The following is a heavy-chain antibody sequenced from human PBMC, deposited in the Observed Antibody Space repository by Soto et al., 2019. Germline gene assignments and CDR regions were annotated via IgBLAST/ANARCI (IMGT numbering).Heavy chain of an antibody. CDR3: ATPISSHYGGNGLDI. J-gene: IGHJ3*02. D-gene: IGHD4-17*01. V-gene: IGHV1-46*01. CDR1: GYTFTYYH. Sequence: ASVKVSCKASGYTFTYYHVHWVRQAPGQGLEWMGMINPNGGDTTYAQKFQGRVTITRDMSTSTAYMELSSLRSEDTAVYYCATPISSHYGGNGLDIWGQGTMVTVS. CDR2: INPNGGDT.